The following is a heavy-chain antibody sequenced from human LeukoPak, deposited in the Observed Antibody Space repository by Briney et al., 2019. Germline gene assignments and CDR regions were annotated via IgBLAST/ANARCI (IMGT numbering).Heavy chain of an antibody. CDR1: GFTFSSYG. D-gene: IGHD6-13*01. J-gene: IGHJ4*02. CDR2: IWYDGSNK. V-gene: IGHV3-33*01. CDR3: ASRGEHSSSWYEGLFDY. Sequence: GRSLRLSCAASGFTFSSYGMHWVRQAPGKGLEWVAVIWYDGSNKYYADSVKGRFTISRDNSKNTLYLQMNSLRAEDTAVYYCASRGEHSSSWYEGLFDYWGQGTLVTVSS.